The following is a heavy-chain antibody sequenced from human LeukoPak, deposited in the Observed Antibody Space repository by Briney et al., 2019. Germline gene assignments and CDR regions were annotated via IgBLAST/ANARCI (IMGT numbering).Heavy chain of an antibody. Sequence: GGSLRLSCAVSGFTFSNYWMSWFRQAPGKGLEWVANINEDGSQKYYVDSVKGRFTVSRDNAKSSLYLQMNSLRGEDTADYYCISDCDGSGGYWGQGTLVAVSS. J-gene: IGHJ4*02. CDR1: GFTFSNYW. D-gene: IGHD2-21*01. V-gene: IGHV3-7*01. CDR3: ISDCDGSGGY. CDR2: INEDGSQK.